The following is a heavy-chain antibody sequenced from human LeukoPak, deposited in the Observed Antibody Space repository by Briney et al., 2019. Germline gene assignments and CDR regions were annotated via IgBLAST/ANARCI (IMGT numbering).Heavy chain of an antibody. D-gene: IGHD3-22*01. CDR2: MNPNSGNT. V-gene: IGHV1-8*01. Sequence: ASVKVPCKASGYTFTSYDINWVRQATGQGLEWMGWMNPNSGNTGYAQKFQGRVTMTRNTSISTAYMELSSLRSEDTAVYYCASGRGSGYLGYYYYMDVWGKGTTVTVSS. CDR3: ASGRGSGYLGYYYYMDV. CDR1: GYTFTSYD. J-gene: IGHJ6*03.